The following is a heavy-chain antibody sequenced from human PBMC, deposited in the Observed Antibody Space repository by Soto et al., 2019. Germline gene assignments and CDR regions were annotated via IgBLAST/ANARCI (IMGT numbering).Heavy chain of an antibody. D-gene: IGHD3-22*01. J-gene: IGHJ4*02. V-gene: IGHV4-61*01. CDR2: IYYSGST. CDR1: GGSVSSGSYY. Sequence: PSETLSLTCTVSGGSVSSGSYYWSWIRQPPGKGLEWIGYIYYSGSTNYNPSLKSRVTISVDTSKNRFSLKLNSVTAADTAVYYCARVVHYYDSSGYFDYWGQGTLVTVSS. CDR3: ARVVHYYDSSGYFDY.